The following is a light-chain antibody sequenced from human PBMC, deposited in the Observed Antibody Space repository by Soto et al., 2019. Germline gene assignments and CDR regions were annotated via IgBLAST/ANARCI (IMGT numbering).Light chain of an antibody. CDR1: SGSIASNY. CDR3: QSYDSSNVV. J-gene: IGLJ2*01. CDR2: EDN. Sequence: NFMLTQPHSVSESXXXTVTXXCTRSSGSIASNYVQWYQQRPGSAPTTVIYEDNQSPSGVPDRFSGSIDSSSNSASLTISGLKTEDEADYYCQSYDSSNVVFGGGTQLTVL. V-gene: IGLV6-57*04.